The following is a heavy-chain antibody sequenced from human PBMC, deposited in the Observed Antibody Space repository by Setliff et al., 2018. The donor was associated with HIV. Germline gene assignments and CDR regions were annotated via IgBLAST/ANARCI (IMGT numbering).Heavy chain of an antibody. CDR1: GFTFSSYA. J-gene: IGHJ4*02. Sequence: GGSLRLSCAASGFTFSSYAMTWVRQAPGKGLGWVSVMSGSGGSTYSADSVKGRFTISRDNSKNTLYLQMNSLRAEDTAIYYCAKNWGSRGIWGVFDYWGQGTLVTVSS. CDR2: MSGSGGST. D-gene: IGHD7-27*01. CDR3: AKNWGSRGIWGVFDY. V-gene: IGHV3-23*01.